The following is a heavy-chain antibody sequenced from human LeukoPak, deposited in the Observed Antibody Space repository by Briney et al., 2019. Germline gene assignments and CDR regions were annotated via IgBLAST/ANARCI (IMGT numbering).Heavy chain of an antibody. J-gene: IGHJ4*02. D-gene: IGHD2-15*01. CDR2: INPSGDDT. CDR1: GFTFSSSA. Sequence: PGGSLRLSCAASGFTFSSSAMSWVRQAPGKGLEWVSAINPSGDDTYYADSVRGRFTISRDNSKNTVYLQMNSLRAEDTAAYYCARQRGYCSSGSCYFDYWGQGTLVTVSS. V-gene: IGHV3-23*01. CDR3: ARQRGYCSSGSCYFDY.